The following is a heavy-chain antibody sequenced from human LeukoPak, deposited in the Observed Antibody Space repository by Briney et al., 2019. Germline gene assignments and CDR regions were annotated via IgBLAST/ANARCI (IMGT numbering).Heavy chain of an antibody. Sequence: SGGSLRLSCAASGFTFSAYNMNWVRRTPGKGLEWVSSITTSSSYMFYADSVKGRFTISRDNSKNTLYLLMNSLRAEDTAVYYCVRDREYYDILTGYKVSHYFDYWGQGTLVTVSS. CDR3: VRDREYYDILTGYKVSHYFDY. CDR1: GFTFSAYN. D-gene: IGHD3-9*01. CDR2: ITTSSSYM. J-gene: IGHJ4*02. V-gene: IGHV3-21*01.